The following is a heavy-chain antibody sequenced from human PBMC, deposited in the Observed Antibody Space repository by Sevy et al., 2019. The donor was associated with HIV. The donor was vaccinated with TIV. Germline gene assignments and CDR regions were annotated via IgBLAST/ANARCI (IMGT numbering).Heavy chain of an antibody. CDR1: GYTFTSYG. CDR3: ARDLGGYGGNSIDY. CDR2: ISAYNGNT. J-gene: IGHJ4*02. V-gene: IGHV1-18*01. D-gene: IGHD2-21*02. Sequence: ASVKVSCKASGYTFTSYGISWVRQARGQGLEWMGWISAYNGNTNYAQKLQGRVTMTTDTSTSTAYVEMRSLRSDDTAIYYCARDLGGYGGNSIDYWGQGTLVTVSS.